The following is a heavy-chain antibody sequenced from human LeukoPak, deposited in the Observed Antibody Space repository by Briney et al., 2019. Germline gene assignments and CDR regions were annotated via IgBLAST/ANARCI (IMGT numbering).Heavy chain of an antibody. CDR3: ARHLTYYDILTGYPDGFDI. J-gene: IGHJ3*02. Sequence: PGGSLRLSCSASGFTFSSYAMNWVRQAPGKGLEWVSSISSSSSYIYYADSVKGRFTISRDDAKNSLYLQMHSLRAEDTAVYYCARHLTYYDILTGYPDGFDIWGQGTMVTVSS. D-gene: IGHD3-9*01. CDR1: GFTFSSYA. V-gene: IGHV3-21*01. CDR2: ISSSSSYI.